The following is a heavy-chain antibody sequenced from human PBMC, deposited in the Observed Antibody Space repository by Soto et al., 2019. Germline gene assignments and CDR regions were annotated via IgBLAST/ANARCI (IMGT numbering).Heavy chain of an antibody. CDR1: GYAFTSYY. Sequence: ASVKGCCKSSGYAFTSYYMHLVRQAPGQGLEWMGIINPSGGSTSYAQKFQGRVTMTRDTSTSTVYMELSSLRSEDTAVYYCARDNGGSYLNYGMDVWGQGTTVTVSS. CDR3: ARDNGGSYLNYGMDV. V-gene: IGHV1-46*01. CDR2: INPSGGST. J-gene: IGHJ6*02. D-gene: IGHD1-26*01.